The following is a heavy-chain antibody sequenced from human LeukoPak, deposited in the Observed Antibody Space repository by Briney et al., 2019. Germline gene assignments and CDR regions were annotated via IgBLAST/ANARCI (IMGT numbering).Heavy chain of an antibody. D-gene: IGHD2-21*02. CDR2: ISYDGNNK. J-gene: IGHJ3*02. CDR3: ARSSVTAKDAFDI. Sequence: PGGSLRLSCAASEFTFSSYAMHWVRQAPGKGLDWVGVISYDGNNKYYADSVKGRFTISRDNSKNTLYLQMNSLRAEDTAVYYCARSSVTAKDAFDIWGQGTMVTVSS. CDR1: EFTFSSYA. V-gene: IGHV3-30-3*01.